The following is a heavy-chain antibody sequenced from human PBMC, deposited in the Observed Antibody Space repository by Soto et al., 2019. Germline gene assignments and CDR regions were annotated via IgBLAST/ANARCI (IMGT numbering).Heavy chain of an antibody. V-gene: IGHV3-23*01. Sequence: PGGSLRLSCAASGFTFSSYAMSWVRQAPGKGLEWVSAISGSGGSTYYADSVKGRFTISRDNSKNTLYLQMNSLRAEDTAVYYCAKGKGYCSSTSCYNWLDPWGQGTLVTVSS. CDR3: AKGKGYCSSTSCYNWLDP. J-gene: IGHJ5*02. CDR2: ISGSGGST. D-gene: IGHD2-2*01. CDR1: GFTFSSYA.